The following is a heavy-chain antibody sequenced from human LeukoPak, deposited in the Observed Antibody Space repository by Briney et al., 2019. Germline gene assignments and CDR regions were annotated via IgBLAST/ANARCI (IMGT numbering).Heavy chain of an antibody. J-gene: IGHJ4*02. CDR1: GFTVSSNY. CDR3: ARVSVDGYSHFDY. CDR2: IYSGGST. D-gene: IGHD5-18*01. Sequence: GGSLRLSCAASGFTVSSNYMSWVRQAPGKGLEWVSVIYSGGSTYYADSVKGRFTISRDNSKNTLYLQMNSLRAEDTAVYYCARVSVDGYSHFDYWGQGTLVTVSS. V-gene: IGHV3-53*01.